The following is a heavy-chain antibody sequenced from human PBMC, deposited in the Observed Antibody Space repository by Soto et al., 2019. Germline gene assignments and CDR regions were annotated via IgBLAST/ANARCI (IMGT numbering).Heavy chain of an antibody. CDR1: GFIFSNYA. V-gene: IGHV3-23*01. CDR3: ANWVEGTMVYFDY. D-gene: IGHD2-8*01. Sequence: QPGGSLRLSCAASGFIFSNYAMSWVRQAPGKGLEWVSAISSAGDRTYYADSVKGRFTTSRDNSKSTLYLQMNSLRADDTAVYYCANWVEGTMVYFDYWGLGTLVTVSS. J-gene: IGHJ4*02. CDR2: ISSAGDRT.